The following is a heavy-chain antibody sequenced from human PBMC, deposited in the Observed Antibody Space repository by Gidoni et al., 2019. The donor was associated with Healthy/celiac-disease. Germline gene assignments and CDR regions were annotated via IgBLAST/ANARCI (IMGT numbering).Heavy chain of an antibody. D-gene: IGHD5-18*01. J-gene: IGHJ6*02. Sequence: EVQLVESGGGLVQPGGSLRLSCAASGFTFSSYEMNWVRQAPWKGLEWVSYISSSGSTIYYADSVKGRFTISRDNAKNSLYLQMNSLRAEDTAVYYCARDQVDTAMVDYYYYYGMDVWGQGTTVTVSS. CDR2: ISSSGSTI. CDR3: ARDQVDTAMVDYYYYYGMDV. CDR1: GFTFSSYE. V-gene: IGHV3-48*03.